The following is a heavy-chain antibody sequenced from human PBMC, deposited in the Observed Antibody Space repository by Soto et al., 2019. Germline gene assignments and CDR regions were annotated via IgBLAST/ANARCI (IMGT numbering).Heavy chain of an antibody. CDR2: IYYSGST. CDR1: GGSISSSSYY. Sequence: SETLSLTCTVSGGSISSSSYYWGWIRRPPGKGLEWIGSIYYSGSTYYNPSLKSRVTISVDTSKNQFSLKLSSVTAADTAVYYCARGQPYGDYVAFDIWGQGTMVTVSS. CDR3: ARGQPYGDYVAFDI. J-gene: IGHJ3*02. V-gene: IGHV4-39*01. D-gene: IGHD4-17*01.